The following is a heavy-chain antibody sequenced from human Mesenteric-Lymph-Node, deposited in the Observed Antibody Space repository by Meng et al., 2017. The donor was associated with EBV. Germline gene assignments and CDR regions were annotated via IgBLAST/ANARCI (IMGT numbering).Heavy chain of an antibody. Sequence: QGQIQEWGAGLWKPSETLSLICPFYGESFSDHYWSWIRQPPGKGPQWIGEMNHDGRANYNPSLKSRVTMSVGTSKNQLSLKLSSVTAADTAIYYCARLVVDPIDNWFDPWGQGTLVTVSS. D-gene: IGHD2-15*01. CDR1: GESFSDHY. V-gene: IGHV4-34*01. CDR3: ARLVVDPIDNWFDP. CDR2: MNHDGRA. J-gene: IGHJ5*02.